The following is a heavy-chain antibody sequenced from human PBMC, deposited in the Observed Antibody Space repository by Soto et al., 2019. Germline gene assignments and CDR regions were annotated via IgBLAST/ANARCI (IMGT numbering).Heavy chain of an antibody. Sequence: PGGSLRLSCAASGFTFSNAWMNWVRQAPGKGLEWVGRIKSKTDGGTTDYAAPVKGRFTISRDDSKNTLYLQMNSLKTEDTAVYYCTTDRGYYDILTFSTYYYYYYVMDVWGQGTSVTVS. J-gene: IGHJ6*02. D-gene: IGHD3-9*01. CDR1: GFTFSNAW. V-gene: IGHV3-15*07. CDR3: TTDRGYYDILTFSTYYYYYYVMDV. CDR2: IKSKTDGGTT.